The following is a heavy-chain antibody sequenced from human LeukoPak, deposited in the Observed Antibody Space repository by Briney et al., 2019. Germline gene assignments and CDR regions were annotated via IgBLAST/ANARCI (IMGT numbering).Heavy chain of an antibody. V-gene: IGHV1-18*01. CDR1: GYTFTSYG. CDR3: ARGPVGYSYGYYYYYYMDV. J-gene: IGHJ6*03. D-gene: IGHD5-18*01. CDR2: ISAYNGNT. Sequence: ASVKVSCKASGYTFTSYGISWVRQAPGQGLEWMGWISAYNGNTNYAQKLQGRVTMTTDTSTSTAYMELRSLRSDDTAVYYCARGPVGYSYGYYYYYYMDVWGKGTTVTVSS.